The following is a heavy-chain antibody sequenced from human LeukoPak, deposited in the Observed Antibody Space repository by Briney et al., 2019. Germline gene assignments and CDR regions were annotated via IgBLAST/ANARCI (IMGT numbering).Heavy chain of an antibody. CDR3: VKTDSSGYYGTPFDY. CDR1: GFTFSSYG. V-gene: IGHV3-30*18. CDR2: ISYDGSKK. D-gene: IGHD3-22*01. Sequence: PGRSLRLSCAASGFTFSSYGMHWVRQAPGKGLEWVAVISYDGSKKYYPDSVKGRFTISRDNSKNTLYLQMNSLSAEDTAVYYCVKTDSSGYYGTPFDYWGQGTLVTVSS. J-gene: IGHJ4*02.